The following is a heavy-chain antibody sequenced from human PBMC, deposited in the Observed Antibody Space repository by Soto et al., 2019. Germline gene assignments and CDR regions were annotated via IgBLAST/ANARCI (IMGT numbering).Heavy chain of an antibody. Sequence: ASVKVSCKVSGYTLTELSMHWVRQAPGKGLEWMGGFDPEDGETIYAQKFQGRVTMTEDTSTDTAYMELSSLRSEDTAVYYCATWGDSSGYYPSDYWGQGTLVTVSS. CDR2: FDPEDGET. J-gene: IGHJ4*02. D-gene: IGHD3-22*01. CDR1: GYTLTELS. CDR3: ATWGDSSGYYPSDY. V-gene: IGHV1-24*01.